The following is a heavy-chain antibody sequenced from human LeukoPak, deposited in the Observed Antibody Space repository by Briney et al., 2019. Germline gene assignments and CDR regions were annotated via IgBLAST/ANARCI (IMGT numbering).Heavy chain of an antibody. Sequence: GGSLRLSCAASGFTFSSYAMSWVRQAPGKGLEWVSAISGSGGSTYYADSVKGRFTISRDNSKNTLYLQMNSLRAEDTAVYYCAKDSRLDYYDFWSGYPAFDYWGQGTLVTVSS. D-gene: IGHD3-3*01. CDR3: AKDSRLDYYDFWSGYPAFDY. CDR1: GFTFSSYA. V-gene: IGHV3-23*01. CDR2: ISGSGGST. J-gene: IGHJ4*02.